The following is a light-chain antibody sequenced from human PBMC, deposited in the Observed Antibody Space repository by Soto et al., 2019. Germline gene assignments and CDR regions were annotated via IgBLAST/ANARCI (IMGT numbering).Light chain of an antibody. V-gene: IGKV1-5*01. CDR1: QSIISW. J-gene: IGKJ1*01. CDR3: QHYDTYRAT. Sequence: DIQMTPSPSILSASVGDRVTISCRASQSIISWLAWYQQKPGKAPNLLIFDASSLESGTPSRFSGRRSGTQFTLTINGLQPDDFATYYCQHYDTYRATFGLGTKVDI. CDR2: DAS.